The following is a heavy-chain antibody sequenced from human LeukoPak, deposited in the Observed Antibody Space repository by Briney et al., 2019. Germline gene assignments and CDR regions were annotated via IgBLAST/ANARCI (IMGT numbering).Heavy chain of an antibody. J-gene: IGHJ3*02. Sequence: GASVKVSCKASGGTFSSYAISWVRQAPGQGLEWMGGIIPIFGTANYAQKFQGRVTITADESTSTAYMELSSLRSEDTAVYYCARDCSSTSCHGAFDIWGQGTMVTVSS. D-gene: IGHD2-2*01. V-gene: IGHV1-69*13. CDR2: IIPIFGTA. CDR3: ARDCSSTSCHGAFDI. CDR1: GGTFSSYA.